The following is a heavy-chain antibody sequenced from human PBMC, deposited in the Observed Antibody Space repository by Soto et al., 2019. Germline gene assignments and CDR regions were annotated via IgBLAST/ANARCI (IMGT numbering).Heavy chain of an antibody. Sequence: SVKVSCKASGGTFSSYAISWVRQAPGQGLEWMGGIIPIFGTANYAQKFQGRVTITADESTSTAYMELSSLRSEDTAVYYCATDYDSRTYYFDYWGQGTLVTVSS. V-gene: IGHV1-69*13. D-gene: IGHD3-22*01. J-gene: IGHJ4*02. CDR2: IIPIFGTA. CDR3: ATDYDSRTYYFDY. CDR1: GGTFSSYA.